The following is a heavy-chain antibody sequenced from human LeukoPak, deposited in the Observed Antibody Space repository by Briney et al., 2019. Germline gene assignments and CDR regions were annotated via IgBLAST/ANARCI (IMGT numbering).Heavy chain of an antibody. CDR1: GDSTYNSIYY. V-gene: IGHV4-39*07. CDR2: IDYSGST. CDR3: ARDQAEVISAAGFLDY. Sequence: SETLSLTCTVSGDSTYNSIYYWAWIRQPPGKGLEWIGSIDYSGSTHYNPSLESRATISIDTSKNQFSLKLSSVTAADTAVYYCARDQAEVISAAGFLDYWGQGTLVTVSS. D-gene: IGHD6-13*01. J-gene: IGHJ4*02.